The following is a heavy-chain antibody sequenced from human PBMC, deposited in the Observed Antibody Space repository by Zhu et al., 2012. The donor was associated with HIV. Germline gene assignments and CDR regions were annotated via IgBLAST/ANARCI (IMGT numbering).Heavy chain of an antibody. V-gene: IGHV4-39*07. CDR2: IFYSGST. D-gene: IGHD6-13*01. Sequence: QVQLQESGPGLVKPSETLSLTCTVSGGSISGSSHYWGWIRQPPGKGLEWIGSIFYSGSTYYNPSLNIRVTISVDTSKNHFSLKLSSVTAADTAVYYCARQGGIGYSSSWDPFDYWGQGTLVTVSS. CDR1: GGSISGSSHY. CDR3: ARQGGIGYSSSWDPFDY. J-gene: IGHJ4*02.